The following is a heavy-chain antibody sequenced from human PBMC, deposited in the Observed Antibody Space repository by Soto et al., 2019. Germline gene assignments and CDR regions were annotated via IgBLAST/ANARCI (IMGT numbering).Heavy chain of an antibody. CDR3: AIYYDSSGYYYPFDY. CDR1: GGSISSSSYY. Sequence: QLQLQESGPGLVKPSETLSLTCTVSGGSISSSSYYWGWIRQPPGKGLEWIGSIYYSGSTYYNPSLKSRVTISVDTSKNQFSLKLSSVTAADTAVYYCAIYYDSSGYYYPFDYWGQGTLVTVSS. CDR2: IYYSGST. V-gene: IGHV4-39*01. D-gene: IGHD3-22*01. J-gene: IGHJ4*02.